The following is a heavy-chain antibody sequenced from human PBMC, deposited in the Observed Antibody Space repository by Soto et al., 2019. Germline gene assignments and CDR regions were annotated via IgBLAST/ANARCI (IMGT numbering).Heavy chain of an antibody. D-gene: IGHD3-10*01. CDR1: GYNFTSYW. CDR2: IYPGDSDT. J-gene: IGHJ3*02. V-gene: IGHV5-51*01. Sequence: GESLKISCKGSGYNFTSYWIGWVRQMPGKGLEWMGIIYPGDSDTRYSPSFQGQVTISPDKSISTAYLQWSSLKASDTAMYYCARKYGSGSYYRPGDAFDIWGQGTMVTVSS. CDR3: ARKYGSGSYYRPGDAFDI.